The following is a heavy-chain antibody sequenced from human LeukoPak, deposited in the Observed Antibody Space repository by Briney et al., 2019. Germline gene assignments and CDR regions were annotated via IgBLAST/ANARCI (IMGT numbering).Heavy chain of an antibody. D-gene: IGHD3-22*01. V-gene: IGHV4-59*08. Sequence: SETLSLTCTVSGGSISSYYWSWIRQPPGKGLEWIGSIYHSGSTYYNPSLKSRVTISVDTSKNQFSLKLSSVTAADTAVYYCASIINSSGYYSDWGEGSFDYWGQGTLVTVSS. CDR1: GGSISSYY. CDR3: ASIINSSGYYSDWGEGSFDY. J-gene: IGHJ4*02. CDR2: IYHSGST.